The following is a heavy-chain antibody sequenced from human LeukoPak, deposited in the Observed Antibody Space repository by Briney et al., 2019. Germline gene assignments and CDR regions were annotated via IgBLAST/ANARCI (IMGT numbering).Heavy chain of an antibody. CDR1: GGTFSSYA. Sequence: GASVKVSCKASGGTFSSYAINWVRQAPGQGLEWMGGIITIFGTANYAQKFQGRVTITTDESTSTDYMELSSLRSEDTAVYYCARGISYYDSSGYYSGAFDIWGQGTMVTVSS. D-gene: IGHD3-22*01. J-gene: IGHJ3*02. V-gene: IGHV1-69*05. CDR3: ARGISYYDSSGYYSGAFDI. CDR2: IITIFGTA.